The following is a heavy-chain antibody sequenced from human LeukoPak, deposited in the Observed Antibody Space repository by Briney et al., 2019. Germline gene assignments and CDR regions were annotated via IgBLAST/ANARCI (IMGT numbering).Heavy chain of an antibody. CDR1: GFTFSSYS. CDR3: ARGHCSSTSCARFI. V-gene: IGHV3-21*01. D-gene: IGHD2-2*01. Sequence: GGSLGLSCAASGFTFSSYSMNWVRQAPGKGLEWVSYISSSSSYIYYADAVKGRFTISRDNAKNSLYLQMNSLRAEDTAVYYCARGHCSSTSCARFIWGQGTLVTVSS. CDR2: ISSSSSYI. J-gene: IGHJ4*02.